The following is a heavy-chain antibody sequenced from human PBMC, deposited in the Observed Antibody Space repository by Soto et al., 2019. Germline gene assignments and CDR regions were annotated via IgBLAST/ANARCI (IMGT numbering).Heavy chain of an antibody. CDR2: ISGSGGST. Sequence: EVQLLESGGGLVQPGGSLRLSCAASGFTFSSYAMSWVRQAPGKWLEWVSAISGSGGSTYYADSVKGRFTISRDNSKNTMYLQMNSLRAEDTAVYDCAKASGNIAAAVVLDYWGQETLVTVSS. CDR1: GFTFSSYA. CDR3: AKASGNIAAAVVLDY. V-gene: IGHV3-23*01. J-gene: IGHJ4*02. D-gene: IGHD6-13*01.